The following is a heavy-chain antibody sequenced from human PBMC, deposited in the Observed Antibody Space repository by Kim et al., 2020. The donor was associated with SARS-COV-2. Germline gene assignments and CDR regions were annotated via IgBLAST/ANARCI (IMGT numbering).Heavy chain of an antibody. Sequence: AQQCQGRVTMTRDTSTSTVYMELSSLRSEDTAVYYCARSEMRLQSPLFDYWGQGTLVTVSS. J-gene: IGHJ4*02. CDR3: ARSEMRLQSPLFDY. D-gene: IGHD6-25*01. V-gene: IGHV1-46*01.